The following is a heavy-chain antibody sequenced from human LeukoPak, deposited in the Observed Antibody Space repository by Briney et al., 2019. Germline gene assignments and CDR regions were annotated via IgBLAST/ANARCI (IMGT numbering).Heavy chain of an antibody. Sequence: GGSLRPSCAASGFTFSSYAMHWVRQAPGKGLEWVAVISYDGSNKYYADSVKGRFTISRDNSKNTLYLQMNSLRAEDTAVYYCARGGDPGAFDIWGQGTMVTVSS. CDR2: ISYDGSNK. CDR1: GFTFSSYA. J-gene: IGHJ3*02. CDR3: ARGGDPGAFDI. D-gene: IGHD2-21*02. V-gene: IGHV3-30-3*01.